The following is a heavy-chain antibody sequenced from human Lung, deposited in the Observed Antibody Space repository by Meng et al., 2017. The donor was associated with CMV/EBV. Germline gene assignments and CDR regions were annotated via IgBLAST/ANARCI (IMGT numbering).Heavy chain of an antibody. CDR2: IPHRGSS. Sequence: QVQLRGSGPGLVKPSETLSLTCAVSGDSITNHNWWAWVRQPPGKGLEWIGEIPHRGSSAYNPSLKSRVSMSIDKSKNQFSLKLTSVTAADTAVYHCLRRSGGSVWGQGTLVTVFS. CDR1: GDSITNHNW. J-gene: IGHJ1*01. D-gene: IGHD3-10*01. CDR3: LRRSGGSV. V-gene: IGHV4-4*02.